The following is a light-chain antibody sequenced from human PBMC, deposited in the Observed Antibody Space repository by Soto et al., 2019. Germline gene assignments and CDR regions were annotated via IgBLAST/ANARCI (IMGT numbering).Light chain of an antibody. CDR2: GAS. V-gene: IGKV3-15*01. CDR3: QQYKSWPRT. J-gene: IGKJ1*01. CDR1: QSVSSN. Sequence: EIVMTQSPATLSVSPGERATLSCRASQSVSSNLAWYQQKPGQAPRLLIYGASTRATGIPASFSGSGSGTXXXXTXSGLQSEDFAVYYCQQYKSWPRTFGQGTKVEIK.